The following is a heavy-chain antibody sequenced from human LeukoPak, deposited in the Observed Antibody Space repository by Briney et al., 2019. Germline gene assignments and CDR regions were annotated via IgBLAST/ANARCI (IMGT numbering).Heavy chain of an antibody. V-gene: IGHV7-4-1*02. CDR3: AREVRSVEQRAHDY. J-gene: IGHJ4*02. Sequence: ASVKVSCKASGYTFTSYAMNWVRQAPGQGLEWMGWINTNTGNPTYAQGFTGRFAFSLDTSVSTAYLQISSLKAEDTAVYYCAREVRSVEQRAHDYWGQGTLVTVSS. D-gene: IGHD6-25*01. CDR2: INTNTGNP. CDR1: GYTFTSYA.